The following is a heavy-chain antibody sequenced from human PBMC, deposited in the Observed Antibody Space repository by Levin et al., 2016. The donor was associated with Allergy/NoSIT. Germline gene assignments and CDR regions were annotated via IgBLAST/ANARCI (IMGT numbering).Heavy chain of an antibody. J-gene: IGHJ3*02. CDR2: INLNSGGT. D-gene: IGHD2-21*01. CDR3: TRGPHCWDPRPFDAFDI. V-gene: IGHV1-2*02. Sequence: WVRQAPGQGLEWMGWINLNSGGTKSAQRFQDRVSMTRDTSTTTAYMEVRRLRSGDTAVYFCTRGPHCWDPRPFDAFDIWGQGTMVTVSS.